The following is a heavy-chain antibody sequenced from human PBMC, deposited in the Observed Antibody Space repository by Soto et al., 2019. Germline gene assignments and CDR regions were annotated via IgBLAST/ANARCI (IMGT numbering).Heavy chain of an antibody. D-gene: IGHD2-2*01. J-gene: IGHJ6*04. CDR3: TKKGQYHDSSACGRDCYMDV. Sequence: KESGPTLVNPTQTLTLTCTFSGFSFTTYGVGVGWIRQAPGKAPEWLALIYWDDQKTFRSSLESRLTITKDTSKDQVVLTITNMDPVDTATYYCTKKGQYHDSSACGRDCYMDVWGKGTTVTVSS. CDR2: IYWDDQK. CDR1: GFSFTTYGVG. V-gene: IGHV2-5*02.